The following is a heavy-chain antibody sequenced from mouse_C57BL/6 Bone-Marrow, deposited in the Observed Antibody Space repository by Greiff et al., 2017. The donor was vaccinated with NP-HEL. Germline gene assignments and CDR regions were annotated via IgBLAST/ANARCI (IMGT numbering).Heavy chain of an antibody. V-gene: IGHV5-9-1*02. J-gene: IGHJ1*03. Sequence: EVNLVESGEGLVKPGGSLKLSCAASGFTFSSYAMSWVRQTPEKRLEWVAYISSGGDYIYYADTVKGRFTISRDNARNTLYLQMSSLKSEDTAMYYCTRVQYYDHWYFDVWGTGTTVTVSS. CDR1: GFTFSSYA. CDR2: ISSGGDYI. CDR3: TRVQYYDHWYFDV. D-gene: IGHD2-4*01.